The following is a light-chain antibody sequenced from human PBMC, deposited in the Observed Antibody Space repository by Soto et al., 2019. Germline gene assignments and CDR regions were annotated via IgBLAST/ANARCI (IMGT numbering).Light chain of an antibody. CDR1: TNDVGAYNY. J-gene: IGLJ2*01. V-gene: IGLV2-14*03. Sequence: QSVLTQPASVSGSPGQSITISCTGTTNDVGAYNYVSWYQHHPGKAPRLMIFDVSDRPSGVSNRFSGSKSGNTASLTISGLQADDEADYYCTSYTARDTLVFGGGTKLTVL. CDR2: DVS. CDR3: TSYTARDTLV.